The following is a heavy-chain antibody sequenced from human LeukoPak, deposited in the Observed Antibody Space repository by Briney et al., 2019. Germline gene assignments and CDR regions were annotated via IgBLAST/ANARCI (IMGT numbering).Heavy chain of an antibody. D-gene: IGHD2-2*01. CDR3: ARYCSSTSCPNYYYYGMDV. J-gene: IGHJ6*02. CDR1: GFTFSSYA. CDR2: TSYDGSNK. V-gene: IGHV3-30*04. Sequence: GGSLRPSCAASGFTFSSYAMHWVRQAPGKGLEWVAVTSYDGSNKYYADSVKGRFTISRDNSKNTLYLQMNSLRAEDTAVYYCARYCSSTSCPNYYYYGMDVWGQGTTVTVSS.